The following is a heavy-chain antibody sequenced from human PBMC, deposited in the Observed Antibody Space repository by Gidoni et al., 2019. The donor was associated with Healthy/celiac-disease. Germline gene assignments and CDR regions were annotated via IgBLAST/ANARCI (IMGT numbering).Heavy chain of an antibody. CDR3: ARENPIFGVVITVGYFDY. CDR1: GGSISSGGYY. CDR2: IYYSGST. J-gene: IGHJ4*02. D-gene: IGHD3-3*01. V-gene: IGHV4-31*03. Sequence: QVQLQESGPGLVTPSQTLSLTCTVSGGSISSGGYYWSWIRQHPGKGLEWIGYIYYSGSTYYNPSLKSRVTISVDTSKNQFSLKLSSVTAADTAVYYCARENPIFGVVITVGYFDYWGQGTLVTVSS.